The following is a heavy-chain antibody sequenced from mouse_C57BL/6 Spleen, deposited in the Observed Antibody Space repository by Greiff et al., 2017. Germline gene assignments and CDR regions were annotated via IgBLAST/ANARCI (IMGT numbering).Heavy chain of an antibody. CDR3: AKSGASRLSPMNY. CDR1: GFSFTSYG. J-gene: IGHJ4*01. V-gene: IGHV2-9*01. D-gene: IGHD6-1*01. CDR2: IWGGGST. Sequence: VQGVESGPGLVAPSQSLSITCTVSGFSFTSYGVDWVRQPPGKGLEWLGVIWGGGSTNYNSALMSRLSINKDNSKSQVIFKMTTQQADDTPIYYYAKSGASRLSPMNYWGQGTSVTVSS.